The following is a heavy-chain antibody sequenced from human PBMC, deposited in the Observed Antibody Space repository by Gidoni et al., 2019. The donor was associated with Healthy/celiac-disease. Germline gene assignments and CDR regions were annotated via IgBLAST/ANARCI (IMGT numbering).Heavy chain of an antibody. V-gene: IGHV5-51*03. Sequence: EVQVVQSGTEVKKPGESLKISCKGSGYSFSTYWIGWVRQMPGRGLEWMGMIYPGDSDTRYSPSFQGQVTISADKFISTAFLQWSSLEASDSGTYFCARRSANYFDVWGRGTLVNVSS. J-gene: IGHJ3*01. CDR1: GYSFSTYW. CDR3: ARRSANYFDV. CDR2: IYPGDSDT.